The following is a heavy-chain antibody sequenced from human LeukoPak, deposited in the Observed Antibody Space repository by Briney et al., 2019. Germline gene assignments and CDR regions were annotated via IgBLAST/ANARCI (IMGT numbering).Heavy chain of an antibody. J-gene: IGHJ5*02. CDR3: ARVEAGIAVADWFDP. CDR1: GGSISSGGYS. D-gene: IGHD6-19*01. CDR2: IYHSGST. Sequence: PSQTLSLTCAVSGGSISSGGYSWSWIRQPPGKGLEWIGSIYHSGSTYYNPSLKSRVTISVDTSKNQFSLKLSSVTAADTAVYYCARVEAGIAVADWFDPWGQGTLVTVSS. V-gene: IGHV4-30-2*03.